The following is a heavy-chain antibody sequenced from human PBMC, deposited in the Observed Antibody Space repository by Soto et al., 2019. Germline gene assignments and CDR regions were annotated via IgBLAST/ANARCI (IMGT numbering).Heavy chain of an antibody. V-gene: IGHV5-10-1*01. Sequence: PGESLKISCKGSGYSFTSYWISWVRQMPGKGLEWMGRIDPSDSYTNYSPSFQGHVTISADKSISTAYLQWSSLKASDTAMYYCASHAKQWLVLDSHYYGMDVWGQGTTVTVSS. D-gene: IGHD6-19*01. J-gene: IGHJ6*02. CDR2: IDPSDSYT. CDR1: GYSFTSYW. CDR3: ASHAKQWLVLDSHYYGMDV.